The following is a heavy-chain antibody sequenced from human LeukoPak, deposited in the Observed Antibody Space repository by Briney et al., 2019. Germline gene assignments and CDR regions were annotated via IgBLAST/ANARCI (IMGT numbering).Heavy chain of an antibody. J-gene: IGHJ4*02. V-gene: IGHV4-4*07. D-gene: IGHD2-8*01. CDR1: AGSIGINF. CDR3: ARVAMYEFFFDY. CDR2: IYNGRRT. Sequence: PSETLSYTSTLSAGSIGINFWSWIRQPPGKGREGIGRIYNGRRTKYSPSLESRVTMTIDTSKNQFSLKLSSVSAADTAVYYCARVAMYEFFFDYWGQGTLVTVSS.